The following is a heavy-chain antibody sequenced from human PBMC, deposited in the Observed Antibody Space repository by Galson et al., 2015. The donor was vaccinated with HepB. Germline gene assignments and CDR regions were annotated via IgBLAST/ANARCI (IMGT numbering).Heavy chain of an antibody. CDR1: GGTFSSYA. CDR2: IIPIFGTA. CDR3: ARPGQYSSSSTAFDI. J-gene: IGHJ3*02. D-gene: IGHD6-6*01. Sequence: SVKVSCKASGGTFSSYAISWVRQAPGQGLEWMGGIIPIFGTANYAQKFQGRVTITADESTSTAYMELSSLRSEDTAVYYCARPGQYSSSSTAFDIWGQGTMVTVSS. V-gene: IGHV1-69*13.